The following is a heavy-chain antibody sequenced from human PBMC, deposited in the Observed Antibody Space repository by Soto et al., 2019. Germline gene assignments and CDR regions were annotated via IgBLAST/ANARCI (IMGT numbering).Heavy chain of an antibody. CDR2: IHAGGGGT. CDR1: GFTFSRYA. D-gene: IGHD5-12*01. Sequence: GGSLRLSCVASGFTFSRYAMSWVRQAPGMGLEWVSAIHAGGGGTHYTDSVKGRFTISRDDSRNTLFLQMNTLRAEDTALYYCAKGIQGGAYAQIAYWGQGALVTVSS. J-gene: IGHJ4*02. V-gene: IGHV3-23*01. CDR3: AKGIQGGAYAQIAY.